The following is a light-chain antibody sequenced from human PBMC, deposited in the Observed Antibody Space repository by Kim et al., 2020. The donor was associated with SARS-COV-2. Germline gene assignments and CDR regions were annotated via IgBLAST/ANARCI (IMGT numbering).Light chain of an antibody. CDR3: SSFTTSTTLV. V-gene: IGLV2-18*02. J-gene: IGLJ2*01. CDR2: EVY. Sequence: GQSVTISGTRSSSDVGSYNRVSWYLQPPGTAPKLIIYEVYNRPSGVPDRFSGSRSGSTASLTISGLQAQDEGDYYCSSFTTSTTLVFGGGTQLTVL. CDR1: SSDVGSYNR.